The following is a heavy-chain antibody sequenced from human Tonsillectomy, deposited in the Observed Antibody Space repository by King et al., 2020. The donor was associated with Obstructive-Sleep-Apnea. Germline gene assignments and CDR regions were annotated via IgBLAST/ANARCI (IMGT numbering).Heavy chain of an antibody. CDR2: IKSKADGGAT. V-gene: IGHV3-15*01. CDR1: GFTFSNAW. J-gene: IGHJ4*02. Sequence: VQLVESGGGLVKPGGSLRLSCAASGFTFSNAWMSWVRQAPGKGLEWVGRIKSKADGGATDYAAPVKGRFTISREDSKDTLYLQMNSLKTEDTAMYYCTTDRFGDLLYLAPYFDYWGQGTLVTVSS. D-gene: IGHD3-10*01. CDR3: TTDRFGDLLYLAPYFDY.